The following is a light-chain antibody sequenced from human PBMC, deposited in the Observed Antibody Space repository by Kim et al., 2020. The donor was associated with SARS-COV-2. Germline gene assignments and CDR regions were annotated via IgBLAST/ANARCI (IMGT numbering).Light chain of an antibody. J-gene: IGKJ1*01. V-gene: IGKV3-20*01. CDR2: GAY. Sequence: SPGERATLSCRASQTFSSSYLAWYQQRPGQAPRLLISGAYNRATGVPDRFSGTGSGTDFNLTISRLEPEDFAVYYCQQYVNSPLTFGQGTKVDIK. CDR1: QTFSSSY. CDR3: QQYVNSPLT.